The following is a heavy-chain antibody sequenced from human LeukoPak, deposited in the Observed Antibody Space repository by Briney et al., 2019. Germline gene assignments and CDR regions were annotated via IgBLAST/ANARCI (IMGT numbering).Heavy chain of an antibody. CDR2: MNPNSGNT. V-gene: IGHV1-8*01. D-gene: IGHD4-11*01. J-gene: IGHJ6*03. CDR1: GYTFTSYD. Sequence: ASVKVSCKASGYTFTSYDINWVRQATGQGLEWMGWMNPNSGNTGYAQKFQGRLTMTRNTSISTAYMELSSLRSEDTAVYYCARGPAVTPTGYYYYMDVWGKGTTVTVSS. CDR3: ARGPAVTPTGYYYYMDV.